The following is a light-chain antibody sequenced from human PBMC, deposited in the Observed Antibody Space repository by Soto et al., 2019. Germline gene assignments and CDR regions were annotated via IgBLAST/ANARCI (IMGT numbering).Light chain of an antibody. V-gene: IGLV3-1*01. CDR3: QAWDSNTAI. J-gene: IGLJ2*01. CDR2: QDD. Sequence: SYELTQPPSVSVSPGQTARITCSGNKLGYKYVCWYQQKPGQSPVVVIYQDDKRPSGIPERFSGSNSGNTATLTISGTQAMDEADYYCQAWDSNTAIFGGGTKLTVL. CDR1: KLGYKY.